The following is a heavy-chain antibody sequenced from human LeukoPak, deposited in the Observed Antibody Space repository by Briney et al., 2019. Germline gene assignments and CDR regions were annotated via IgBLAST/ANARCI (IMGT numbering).Heavy chain of an antibody. V-gene: IGHV3-48*01. D-gene: IGHD7-27*01. CDR1: GFTFSSYS. J-gene: IGHJ4*02. CDR2: IGTSSTSSSIT. Sequence: PGGSLRLSCAASGFTFSSYSMNWVRQAPGKGLEWVTYIGTSSTSSSITYYADSVRGRFTISRDNSKNTLYLQMNSLRAEDTAVYYCARDREKAGDRPFDYWGQGTLVTVSS. CDR3: ARDREKAGDRPFDY.